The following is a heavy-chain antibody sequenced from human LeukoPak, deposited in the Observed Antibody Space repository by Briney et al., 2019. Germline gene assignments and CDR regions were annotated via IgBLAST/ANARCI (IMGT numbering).Heavy chain of an antibody. CDR1: GYPFTGYY. D-gene: IGHD6-19*01. V-gene: IGHV1-2*02. Sequence: ASVKVSCKASGYPFTGYYMHWVRQAPGQGLEWMGWINPNSGGTNYAQKFQGRVTMARDTSIRTAYMELNSLRSDDTAVYYCAREGEQWLNYWGQGTLVTVSS. J-gene: IGHJ4*02. CDR2: INPNSGGT. CDR3: AREGEQWLNY.